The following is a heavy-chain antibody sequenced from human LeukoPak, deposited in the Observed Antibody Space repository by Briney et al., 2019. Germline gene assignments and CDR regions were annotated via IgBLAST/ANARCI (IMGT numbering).Heavy chain of an antibody. D-gene: IGHD3-16*01. CDR3: ARDSFGPLAY. CDR2: IKEDGSEK. Sequence: GGSLRLSCAASGFTFSNNWMTWVRQAPGKGLEWVANIKEDGSEKYYVDSVKGRFTISRDNADNSLYLQMNSLRAEDTGVYYCARDSFGPLAYWGQGTMVTVSS. V-gene: IGHV3-7*01. CDR1: GFTFSNNW. J-gene: IGHJ4*02.